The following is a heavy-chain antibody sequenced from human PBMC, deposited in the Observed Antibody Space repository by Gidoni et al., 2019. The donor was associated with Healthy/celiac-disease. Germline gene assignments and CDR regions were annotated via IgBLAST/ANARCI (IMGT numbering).Heavy chain of an antibody. D-gene: IGHD6-19*01. Sequence: VQLVQSGAEVKKPGASVQVSCKASGYTFTSYYLPWVRQAPGQGLEWMGIINPSGGSTSYAQKFQGRVTMTRDTSTSTVYMELSSLRSEDTAVYYCARDAPAVAGTKGPSYYFDYWGQGTLVTVSS. CDR3: ARDAPAVAGTKGPSYYFDY. J-gene: IGHJ4*02. CDR1: GYTFTSYY. V-gene: IGHV1-46*01. CDR2: INPSGGST.